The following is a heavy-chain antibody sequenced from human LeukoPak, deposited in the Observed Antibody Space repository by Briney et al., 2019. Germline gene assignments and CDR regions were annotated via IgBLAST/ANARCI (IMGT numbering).Heavy chain of an antibody. CDR3: VSFPSSGYFDH. D-gene: IGHD1-26*01. CDR1: GGSISSDYYY. Sequence: SQTLSLTCAVSGGSISSDYYYWSWIRQPPGKRPEWIGYIHHSGNTYYNPSLKSRLIISVDTSKNQFSLKLTSVTAADTAVYHCVSFPSSGYFDHWGQGILVTVSS. CDR2: IHHSGNT. V-gene: IGHV4-30-4*08. J-gene: IGHJ4*02.